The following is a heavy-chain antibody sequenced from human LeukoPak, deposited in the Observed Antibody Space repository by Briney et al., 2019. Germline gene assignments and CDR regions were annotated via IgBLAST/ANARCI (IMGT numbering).Heavy chain of an antibody. D-gene: IGHD1-26*01. CDR1: GFTFSSYS. J-gene: IGHJ4*02. CDR3: ASSRYSGNSYYSDY. V-gene: IGHV3-48*01. CDR2: ISSSSSTI. Sequence: GGSLRLSCAASGFTFSSYSMDWVRQAPGKGLEWVSYISSSSSTIYYADSVKGRFTISRDNAKNSLYLQMNSLRAEDTAVYYCASSRYSGNSYYSDYWGQGTLVTVSS.